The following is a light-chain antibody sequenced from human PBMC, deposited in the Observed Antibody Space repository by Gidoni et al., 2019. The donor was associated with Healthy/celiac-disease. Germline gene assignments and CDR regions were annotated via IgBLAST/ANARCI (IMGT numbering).Light chain of an antibody. J-gene: IGLJ3*02. Sequence: QSALPQPASVSGSPGQSITISCTGTSSDGGSYNLFSWYQQHPGKAPKLMIYEGSKRPSGVSNRFSGSKSGNTASLTISGLQAEDEADYYCCSYAGSSTWVFGGGTKLTVL. CDR1: SSDGGSYNL. CDR2: EGS. CDR3: CSYAGSSTWV. V-gene: IGLV2-23*01.